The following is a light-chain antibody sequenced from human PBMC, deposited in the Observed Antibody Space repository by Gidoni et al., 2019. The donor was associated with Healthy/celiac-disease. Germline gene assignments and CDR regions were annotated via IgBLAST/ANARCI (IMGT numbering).Light chain of an antibody. CDR2: AAS. V-gene: IGKV1-39*01. Sequence: DIQMTQSPSSLSASVGDRVTITCRASQSISSYLNWYQQKPGKAPKLLIYAASSLQSGVPSRFSGSGSGTDFTLTISSLQPEDFATYYCQRSYSTLWSFAQXTRVEIK. J-gene: IGKJ1*01. CDR3: QRSYSTLWS. CDR1: QSISSY.